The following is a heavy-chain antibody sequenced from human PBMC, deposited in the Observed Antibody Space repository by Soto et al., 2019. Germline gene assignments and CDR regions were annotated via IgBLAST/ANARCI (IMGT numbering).Heavy chain of an antibody. CDR2: IYYAGTT. CDR3: ARLGAHYKALDS. V-gene: IGHV4-59*08. D-gene: IGHD1-1*01. CDR1: GASLSPNY. J-gene: IGHJ5*02. Sequence: QVQLQESGPGLVKPSETLSLSCTVSGASLSPNYWTWIRQSPGKGLEWIGYIYYAGTTTYNPSHKSRVTISLDTSKNEVSLILSSVTAADTAMYFFARLGAHYKALDSWGQGTLVTVSS.